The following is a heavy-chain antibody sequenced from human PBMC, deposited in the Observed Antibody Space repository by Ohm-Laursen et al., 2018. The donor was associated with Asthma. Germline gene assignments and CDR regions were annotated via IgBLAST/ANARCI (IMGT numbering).Heavy chain of an antibody. CDR1: GFTLSPYD. D-gene: IGHD2-8*01. CDR3: ARDQGVT. CDR2: ISSSSSTI. J-gene: IGHJ4*02. V-gene: IGHV3-48*01. Sequence: SLRLSCAASGFTLSPYDMNWVRQAPGKGLEWVSYISSSSSTIYYADSVKGRFTISRDNTKNPLYLQMNSLRAEDTAVYYCARDQGVTWGQGTLVTVSS.